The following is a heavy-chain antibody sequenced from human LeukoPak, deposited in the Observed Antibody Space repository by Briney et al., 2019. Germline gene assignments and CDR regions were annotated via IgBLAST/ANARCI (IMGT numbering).Heavy chain of an antibody. Sequence: GGSLRLSCAASGFTFSSYDMHWVRQATGKGLEWVSAIGIAGDTYYPGSVKGRFTISRENAKNSLYLQMNSLRAGDTAVYYCAREHSSGYYYDYWGQGTLVTVSS. D-gene: IGHD3-22*01. J-gene: IGHJ4*02. CDR2: IGIAGDT. CDR3: AREHSSGYYYDY. V-gene: IGHV3-13*01. CDR1: GFTFSSYD.